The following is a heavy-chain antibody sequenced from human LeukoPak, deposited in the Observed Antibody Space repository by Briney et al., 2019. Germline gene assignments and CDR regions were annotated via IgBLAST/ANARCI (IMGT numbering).Heavy chain of an antibody. CDR3: AMVQRTGAFDI. V-gene: IGHV1-24*01. D-gene: IGHD3-10*01. CDR1: GYTLTELS. J-gene: IGHJ3*02. Sequence: GASVKVSCKVSGYTLTELSMHWVRQAPGKGLEWMGGFDPEDGETIYAQKFQGRVTTTEDTSTDTAYMELSSLRSEDTAVYYCAMVQRTGAFDIWGQGTMVTVSS. CDR2: FDPEDGET.